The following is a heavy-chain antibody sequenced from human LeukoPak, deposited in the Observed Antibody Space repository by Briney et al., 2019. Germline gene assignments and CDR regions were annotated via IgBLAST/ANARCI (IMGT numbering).Heavy chain of an antibody. Sequence: SVTLSCSASGFTFHSYGLQWVGQAPGQGLEWVSVIYYDGSNEQYEDSEKGRFTISRDNFRDMMYLQMNSLRVEDTAVYYCAKDSVDASWSYCHADYWGQGTLVTVSS. CDR1: GFTFHSYG. J-gene: IGHJ4*02. CDR2: IYYDGSNE. V-gene: IGHV3-30*18. D-gene: IGHD3-10*01. CDR3: AKDSVDASWSYCHADY.